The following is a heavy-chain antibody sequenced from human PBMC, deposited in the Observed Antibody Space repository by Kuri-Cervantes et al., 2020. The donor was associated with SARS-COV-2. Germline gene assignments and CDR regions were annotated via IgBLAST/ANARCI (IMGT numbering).Heavy chain of an antibody. CDR1: GYNFIDYF. Sequence: ASVKVSCKASGYNFIDYFMQWVRQAPGQGLEWMGWINPKTGATNFAQKFQDRITLTRDTSISTAYMEVRRLRSDDTAVYYCATDPFDYWGQGTLVTVSS. J-gene: IGHJ4*02. CDR2: INPKTGAT. CDR3: ATDPFDY. V-gene: IGHV1-2*02.